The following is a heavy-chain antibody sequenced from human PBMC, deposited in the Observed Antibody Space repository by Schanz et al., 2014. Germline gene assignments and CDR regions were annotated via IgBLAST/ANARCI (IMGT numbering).Heavy chain of an antibody. CDR3: TRDRGALVTHNDALNL. J-gene: IGHJ3*01. V-gene: IGHV3-30*04. Sequence: VQLVESGGDLVQPGRSLRLSCAASGFTFRGHAMHWVRQAPGKGLEKVAAISTDGTNTYYAASVRGRFTISRDNSKNTVYLQMDSLRSEDTAVYYCTRDRGALVTHNDALNLWGQGTMVSVSS. CDR2: ISTDGTNT. CDR1: GFTFRGHA. D-gene: IGHD2-8*02.